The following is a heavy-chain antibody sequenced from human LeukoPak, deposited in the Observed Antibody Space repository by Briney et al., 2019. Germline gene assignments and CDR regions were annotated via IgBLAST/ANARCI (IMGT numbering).Heavy chain of an antibody. CDR3: ARTTVRGYSYVGFDY. Sequence: SVKVSCKASGGTFSSYAISWVRQAPGQGLEWMGGIIPIFGTANYAQRFQGRVTITADESTSTAYMELSSLRSEDTAVYYCARTTVRGYSYVGFDYWGQGTLVTVSS. J-gene: IGHJ4*02. V-gene: IGHV1-69*13. D-gene: IGHD5-18*01. CDR1: GGTFSSYA. CDR2: IIPIFGTA.